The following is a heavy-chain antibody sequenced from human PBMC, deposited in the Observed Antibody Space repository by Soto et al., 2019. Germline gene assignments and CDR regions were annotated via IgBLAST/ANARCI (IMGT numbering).Heavy chain of an antibody. D-gene: IGHD3-10*02. CDR3: ARVSGGWFEP. Sequence: ASVKVCCKASGYTFTRYRISWVRQAPGQGLEWMGWISAYNGNTNYAQKPQGRVTMTTDTSTSTAYMELRSLRSDDTAVYYCARVSGGWFEPWGQGTLVAVS. V-gene: IGHV1-18*04. CDR2: ISAYNGNT. CDR1: GYTFTRYR. J-gene: IGHJ5*02.